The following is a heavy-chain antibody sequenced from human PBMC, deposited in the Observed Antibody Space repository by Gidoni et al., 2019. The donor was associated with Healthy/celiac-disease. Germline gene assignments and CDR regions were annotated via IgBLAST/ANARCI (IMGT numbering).Heavy chain of an antibody. Sequence: QVQLVESGGGVVQPGRSLRLSCAASGFTFSSYGMHWVRQAPGKGLEGVAVISYDGSNKYYADSVKGRFTISRDNSKNTLYLQMNSLRAEDTAVYYCAKGDPTMITFGGVPWGFDYWGQGTLVTVSS. CDR1: GFTFSSYG. CDR3: AKGDPTMITFGGVPWGFDY. J-gene: IGHJ4*02. CDR2: ISYDGSNK. D-gene: IGHD3-16*01. V-gene: IGHV3-30*18.